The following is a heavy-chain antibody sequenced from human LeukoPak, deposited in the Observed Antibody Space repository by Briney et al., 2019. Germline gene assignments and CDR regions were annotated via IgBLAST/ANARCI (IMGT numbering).Heavy chain of an antibody. D-gene: IGHD5-24*01. Sequence: GGSLRLSCAASGFTFSNYGMHWVRQAPGKGLEWLAIMWYDGSIKYYADSAKGRFTISRDNSKNTVFLQMNSLRAEDTAVYYCARGRDGYNYYYYYYMDVWGKGTTVTVSS. V-gene: IGHV3-33*02. CDR3: ARGRDGYNYYYYYYMDV. J-gene: IGHJ6*03. CDR1: GFTFSNYG. CDR2: MWYDGSIK.